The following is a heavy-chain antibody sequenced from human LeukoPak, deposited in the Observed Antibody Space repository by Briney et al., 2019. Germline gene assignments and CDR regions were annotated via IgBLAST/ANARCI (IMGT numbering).Heavy chain of an antibody. CDR3: ARDHPADIVVVPAGMLDY. V-gene: IGHV3-33*01. CDR1: GFTFSSYG. Sequence: GGSLRLSCAASGFTFSSYGMHWVRQAPGKGLEWVAVIWYDGSNKYYADSVKGRFTISRDNSKNTLYLQMNSLRAEDTAVYYWARDHPADIVVVPAGMLDYWGQGTLVTVSS. CDR2: IWYDGSNK. D-gene: IGHD2-2*01. J-gene: IGHJ4*02.